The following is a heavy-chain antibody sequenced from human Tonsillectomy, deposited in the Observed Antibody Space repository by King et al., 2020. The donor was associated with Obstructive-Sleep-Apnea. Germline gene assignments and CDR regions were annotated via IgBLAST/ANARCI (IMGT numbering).Heavy chain of an antibody. D-gene: IGHD3-10*01. J-gene: IGHJ3*02. CDR3: ARDPIWFGDSNDAFDI. Sequence: QLQESGPGLVEPSQTLSLTCSVSGGPISSGGYYWSWIRQHPGKGLEWIGYIYYSGSTYYNPSLKSRLTISIDTSKNQFSLKLNSVTAADTAVYYCARDPIWFGDSNDAFDIWGQGTMVTVSS. CDR1: GGPISSGGYY. V-gene: IGHV4-31*03. CDR2: IYYSGST.